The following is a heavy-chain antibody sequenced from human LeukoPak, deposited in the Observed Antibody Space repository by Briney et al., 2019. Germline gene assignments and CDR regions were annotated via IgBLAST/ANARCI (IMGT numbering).Heavy chain of an antibody. J-gene: IGHJ3*02. Sequence: GGSLRLSCAASGFTFSSYWMHRVRQAPGKGLVWVSRINSDGSSTSYADSVKGRFTISRDNAKNTLYLQMNSLRAEDTAVYYCAREYYYDSSGYYYDAFDIWGQGTMVTVSS. CDR3: AREYYYDSSGYYYDAFDI. V-gene: IGHV3-74*01. CDR1: GFTFSSYW. CDR2: INSDGSST. D-gene: IGHD3-22*01.